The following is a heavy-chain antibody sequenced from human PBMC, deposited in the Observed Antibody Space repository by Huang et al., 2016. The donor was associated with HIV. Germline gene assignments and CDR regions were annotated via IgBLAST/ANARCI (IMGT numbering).Heavy chain of an antibody. Sequence: QVQLQESGPGLVKPSETLSLTCTVSAGSISDHYWSWIRQPPGKGLEWVGTIYYTGNTNYNPSLKRRVTISVDTSKNQFSLKVSSVTAADTAVYYCAREGDGYRTGAVDFWGQGTMVIVSS. D-gene: IGHD5-12*01. J-gene: IGHJ3*01. CDR3: AREGDGYRTGAVDF. CDR2: IYYTGNT. CDR1: AGSISDHY. V-gene: IGHV4-59*11.